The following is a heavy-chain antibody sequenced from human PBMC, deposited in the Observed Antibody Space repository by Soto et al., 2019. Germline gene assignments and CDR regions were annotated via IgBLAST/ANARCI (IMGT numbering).Heavy chain of an antibody. CDR3: ARSIRSIAFDP. D-gene: IGHD2-21*01. Sequence: SETLSLTCAVYGGSFSGYYWSWIRQPPGKGLEWIGEINHSGSTNYNPSLKSRVTISVDTSKNQFSLKLSSVTAADTAVYYCARSIRSIAFDPWGQGTLVTVSS. CDR1: GGSFSGYY. CDR2: INHSGST. V-gene: IGHV4-34*01. J-gene: IGHJ5*02.